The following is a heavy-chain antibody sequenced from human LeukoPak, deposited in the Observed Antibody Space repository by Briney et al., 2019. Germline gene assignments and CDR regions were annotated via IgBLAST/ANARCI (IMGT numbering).Heavy chain of an antibody. V-gene: IGHV3-9*01. CDR3: AKAAADWYFDV. CDR2: ISWNSRTK. CDR1: GFNFNDYA. J-gene: IGHJ2*01. Sequence: GGSLGLSCVASGFNFNDYAMHWVRQAPGKGLEWVSGISWNSRTKDYADSVKGRFIISRDYAQRSLFLQMNSLATEDTAFYYCAKAAADWYFDVWGRGTLVTVSS. D-gene: IGHD6-25*01.